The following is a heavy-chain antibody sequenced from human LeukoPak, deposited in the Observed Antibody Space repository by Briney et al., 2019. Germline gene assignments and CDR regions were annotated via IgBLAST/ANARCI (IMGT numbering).Heavy chain of an antibody. CDR3: ARRRGSGSYYGIEY. V-gene: IGHV4-34*01. J-gene: IGHJ4*02. CDR1: GGSFSGYY. D-gene: IGHD3-10*01. Sequence: SETLSLTSAVYGGSFSGYYWSWVRQPPGKGLEWIGEINHSGGTNYNPSLKSRATISVDTSKNQFSLKLSSVTAADTAVYYCARRRGSGSYYGIEYWGQGTLVTVSS. CDR2: INHSGGT.